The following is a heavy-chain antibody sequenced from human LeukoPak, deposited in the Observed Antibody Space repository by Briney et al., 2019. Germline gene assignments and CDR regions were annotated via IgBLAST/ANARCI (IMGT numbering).Heavy chain of an antibody. D-gene: IGHD3-22*01. CDR2: ISSSSSYT. V-gene: IGHV3-11*06. Sequence: GGSLRLSCAASGFTFNDYYMSWIRQAPGKGLEWVSYISSSSSYTNYADSVKGRFTISRDNAKNSLYLQMNSLRAEDTAVYYCARVFTYYDSSGYYFVYWGQGTLVTVSS. CDR3: ARVFTYYDSSGYYFVY. CDR1: GFTFNDYY. J-gene: IGHJ4*02.